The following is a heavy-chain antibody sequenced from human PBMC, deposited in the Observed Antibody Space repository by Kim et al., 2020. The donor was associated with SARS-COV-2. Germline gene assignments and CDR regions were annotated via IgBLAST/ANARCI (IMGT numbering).Heavy chain of an antibody. CDR3: AKHMTGAANFDD. D-gene: IGHD6-13*01. J-gene: IGHJ4*02. Sequence: ADAGKGRFTISRDNSANTLYLQMNSLGAEDTAVYYCAKHMTGAANFDDWGQGTLVTVSS. V-gene: IGHV3-23*01.